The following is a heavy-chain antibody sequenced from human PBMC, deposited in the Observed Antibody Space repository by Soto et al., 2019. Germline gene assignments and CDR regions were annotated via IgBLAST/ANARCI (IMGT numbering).Heavy chain of an antibody. J-gene: IGHJ3*02. CDR2: IYSGGST. D-gene: IGHD7-27*01. CDR1: GFTVSSNY. V-gene: IGHV3-66*02. CDR3: ARFQVTGDPLNAFDI. Sequence: GGSLRLSCAASGFTVSSNYMSWVRQAPGKGLEWVSVIYSGGSTYYADSVKGRFTISRDNSKNTLSLQMNSLRAEDTAVYYCARFQVTGDPLNAFDIWGQGTMVTVSS.